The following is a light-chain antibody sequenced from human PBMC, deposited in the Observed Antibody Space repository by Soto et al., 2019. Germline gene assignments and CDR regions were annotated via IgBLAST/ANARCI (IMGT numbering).Light chain of an antibody. Sequence: EIVLTQSPGTLSLSPGERATLSCRASQSVSSSYLAWYQQKPGQAPRLLIYGASSRATGIPDRFSGSRSGTEFTLTINGLQSEDFAVYYCQRYNNWPLTFGGGTKVDIK. CDR2: GAS. CDR3: QRYNNWPLT. CDR1: QSVSSSY. V-gene: IGKV3-20*01. J-gene: IGKJ4*01.